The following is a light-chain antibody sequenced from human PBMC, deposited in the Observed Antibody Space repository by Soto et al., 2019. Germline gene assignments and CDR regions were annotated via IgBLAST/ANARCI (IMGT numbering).Light chain of an antibody. CDR2: DAS. Sequence: EIVLTQSPATLSLSPGERVTLSCRASQNIRNSLAWYQQKPGQAPRLLIYDASNRASGIPDRFSGSGSGTDFTLTISRLEPEDFAVFYCQQYGSSITFGQGTRLEIK. CDR1: QNIRNS. V-gene: IGKV3-20*01. CDR3: QQYGSSIT. J-gene: IGKJ5*01.